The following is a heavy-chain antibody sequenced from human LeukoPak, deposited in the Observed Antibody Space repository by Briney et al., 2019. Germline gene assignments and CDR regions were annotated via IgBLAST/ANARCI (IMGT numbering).Heavy chain of an antibody. CDR2: ISYDGSNK. Sequence: GRSLRLSCAASGFTFSSYAMHWVRQAPGKGLXXVAVISYDGSNKYYADSVKGRFTISRDNSKNTLYLQMNSLRAEDTAVYYCAREETMGPFDYWGQGTLVTVSS. CDR1: GFTFSSYA. V-gene: IGHV3-30-3*01. J-gene: IGHJ4*02. D-gene: IGHD1-1*01. CDR3: AREETMGPFDY.